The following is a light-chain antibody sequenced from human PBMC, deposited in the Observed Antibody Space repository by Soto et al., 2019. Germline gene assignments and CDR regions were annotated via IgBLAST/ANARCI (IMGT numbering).Light chain of an antibody. CDR2: QVS. V-gene: IGLV2-23*02. Sequence: QSVLTQPASVSGSPGQSITISCTGTSSDVGSYNLVSWYQQHPGKAPKLMIYQVSKRPSGVSNRFSGSKSGNTASLTISGLQAEAEADYYCCSYAGSSTFYVFGTGTKLTVL. CDR3: CSYAGSSTFYV. J-gene: IGLJ1*01. CDR1: SSDVGSYNL.